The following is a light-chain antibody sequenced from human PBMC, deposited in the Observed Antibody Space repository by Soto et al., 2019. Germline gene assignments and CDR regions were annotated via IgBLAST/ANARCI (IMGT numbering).Light chain of an antibody. Sequence: IQMTQSPSSVAASIGDSVTITFRASQNIGTYLAWYQQIPGKAPKLLIYDASTLQTGVPSRFSGSGSGTDFTLTISYLQSEDFGTYYCQQFYNYPRTFGQGTKVDI. CDR2: DAS. CDR3: QQFYNYPRT. CDR1: QNIGTY. J-gene: IGKJ1*01. V-gene: IGKV1-8*01.